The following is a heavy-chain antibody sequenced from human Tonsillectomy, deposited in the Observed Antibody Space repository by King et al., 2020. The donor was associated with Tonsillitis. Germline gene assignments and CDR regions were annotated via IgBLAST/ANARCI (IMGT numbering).Heavy chain of an antibody. J-gene: IGHJ2*01. CDR1: GGSIRSYY. Sequence: QLQESGPGLVKPSETLSLTCTVSGGSIRSYYWSWIRQPPGKGLEWIGYVYDSGSTNYNPSLKSRVTISVDTSKHQFSLKLSSVTAADTAVYYCAREVGSIAVAGTNWYFDLWGRGTLVTVSS. CDR2: VYDSGST. D-gene: IGHD6-19*01. CDR3: AREVGSIAVAGTNWYFDL. V-gene: IGHV4-59*01.